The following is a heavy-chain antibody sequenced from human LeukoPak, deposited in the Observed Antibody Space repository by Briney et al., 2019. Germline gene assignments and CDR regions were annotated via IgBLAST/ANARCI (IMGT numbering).Heavy chain of an antibody. V-gene: IGHV3-21*01. CDR2: ISSSSRDI. D-gene: IGHD3-10*01. CDR1: GSTFGTYT. CDR3: AREEEIFGNDALDI. J-gene: IGHJ3*02. Sequence: PGGSLRLSCVASGSTFGTYTMNWVRQAPGKGLDWVSSISSSSRDIYYADSVKGRFTVSRDNAKNSLYLQMNSLRAEDTAVYYCAREEEIFGNDALDIWGHGTMVIVSS.